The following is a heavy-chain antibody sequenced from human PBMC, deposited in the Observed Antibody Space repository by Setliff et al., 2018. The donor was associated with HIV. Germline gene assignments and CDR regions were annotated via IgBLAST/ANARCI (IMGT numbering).Heavy chain of an antibody. CDR3: VASSSWSCRLNY. CDR2: ISPSNGYT. D-gene: IGHD2-2*01. V-gene: IGHV1-18*01. Sequence: GASVKVSCKASGYTFSSYGISWVRQAPGQGLEWMGWISPSNGYTDYAQKFRDRVTLTTDTSTSSAYMELSSLRPEDTAIYYCVASSSWSCRLNYWGQGTLVTVSS. CDR1: GYTFSSYG. J-gene: IGHJ4*02.